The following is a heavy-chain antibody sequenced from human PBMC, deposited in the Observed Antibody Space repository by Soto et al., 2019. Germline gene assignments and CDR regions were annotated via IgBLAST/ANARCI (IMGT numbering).Heavy chain of an antibody. V-gene: IGHV4-38-2*01. Sequence: SETLSLTCVVSSYVIESGHYWGWVRQPPGKGLEWVGSIYDSGTTYYNPSLRSRVTISADTSKNQFSLSLTSVTAADTAVYYCARSPQYYTPGSSPFDYWGPGTMVTVSS. D-gene: IGHD3-3*01. CDR1: SYVIESGHY. CDR2: IYDSGTT. CDR3: ARSPQYYTPGSSPFDY. J-gene: IGHJ4*03.